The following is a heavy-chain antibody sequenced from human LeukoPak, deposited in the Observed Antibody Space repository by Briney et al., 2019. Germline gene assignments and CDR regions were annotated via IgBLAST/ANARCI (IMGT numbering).Heavy chain of an antibody. CDR2: ISSSGSTI. CDR1: GFTFSSYS. D-gene: IGHD6-6*01. J-gene: IGHJ3*02. Sequence: PGGSLRLSCAASGFTFSSYSINWVRQAPGKGLEWVSYISSSGSTIYYADSVKGRFTISRDNAKNSLYLQMNSPRAEDTAVYYCAREYSSSSGRAFDIWGQGTMVTV. V-gene: IGHV3-48*01. CDR3: AREYSSSSGRAFDI.